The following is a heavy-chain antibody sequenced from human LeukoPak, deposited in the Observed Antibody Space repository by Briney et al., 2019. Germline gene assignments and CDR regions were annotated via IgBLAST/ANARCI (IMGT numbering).Heavy chain of an antibody. CDR3: ARDRDYNNAFYAFDI. D-gene: IGHD3-9*01. Sequence: PGGSLRLSCAASGFIVSSYYMSWVRQAPGKGLEWVSMIYSGGTTYNADSVKGRFTISRDNSKNTLYLQMNSLRAEDTAVYYCARDRDYNNAFYAFDIWGQGTLVTVSS. CDR2: IYSGGTT. V-gene: IGHV3-66*01. J-gene: IGHJ3*02. CDR1: GFIVSSYY.